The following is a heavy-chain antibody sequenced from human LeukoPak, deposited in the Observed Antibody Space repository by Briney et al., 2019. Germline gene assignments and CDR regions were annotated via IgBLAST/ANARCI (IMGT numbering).Heavy chain of an antibody. D-gene: IGHD1-26*01. CDR1: GFTFNGFG. Sequence: PGRSLRLSCVGSGFTFNGFGMHWLRQAPGKGLEWVAVIRHDGSNIYYADSVRGRFTISRDNSKNTLNLQMSDLRAEDTAVYYCARDGVGTTLFFGYLDYWGPGTLVTVSS. CDR2: IRHDGSNI. V-gene: IGHV3-33*01. CDR3: ARDGVGTTLFFGYLDY. J-gene: IGHJ4*02.